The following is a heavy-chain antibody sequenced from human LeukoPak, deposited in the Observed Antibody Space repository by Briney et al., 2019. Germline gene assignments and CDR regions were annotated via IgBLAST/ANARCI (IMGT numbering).Heavy chain of an antibody. V-gene: IGHV1-18*01. CDR2: INAYNGET. CDR1: GYTFTSYG. CDR3: APPKYYYDSSGYPGDSFDI. J-gene: IGHJ3*02. Sequence: ASVKVSCKASGYTFTSYGMSWVRQAPGQGGEWMGWINAYNGETNYAQKLQGRVTMTTDTSTSTAYMELSSLRSDDTAVYYCAPPKYYYDSSGYPGDSFDIWGQGTMVTVSS. D-gene: IGHD3-22*01.